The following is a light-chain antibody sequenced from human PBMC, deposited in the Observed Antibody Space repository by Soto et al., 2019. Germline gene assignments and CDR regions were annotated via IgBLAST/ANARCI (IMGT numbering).Light chain of an antibody. CDR1: QSISSN. CDR3: QHYNNWPPWT. V-gene: IGKV3-15*01. CDR2: GTS. J-gene: IGKJ1*01. Sequence: EIVLTQSPATLSLSPGERATLSCRASQSISSNLAWYQQKPGQAPRLLIYGTSIRATDIPARFSGSGSGTEFTLTISGVQSEDFAVYFCQHYNNWPPWTFGQGTKVDIK.